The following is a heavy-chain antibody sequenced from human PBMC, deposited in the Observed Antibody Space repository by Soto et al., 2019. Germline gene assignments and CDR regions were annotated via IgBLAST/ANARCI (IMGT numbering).Heavy chain of an antibody. D-gene: IGHD3-3*01. CDR3: AAGANYDCWNPDGFDI. Sequence: SVKVSCKASGFTFTSSAVQWVRQARGQRLEWIGWIVVGSGNTNYAQKFQERVTITRDMSTSTAYMELSSLRSEDTAVYYCAAGANYDCWNPDGFDIWGQGTMFTVSS. J-gene: IGHJ3*02. CDR2: IVVGSGNT. V-gene: IGHV1-58*01. CDR1: GFTFTSSA.